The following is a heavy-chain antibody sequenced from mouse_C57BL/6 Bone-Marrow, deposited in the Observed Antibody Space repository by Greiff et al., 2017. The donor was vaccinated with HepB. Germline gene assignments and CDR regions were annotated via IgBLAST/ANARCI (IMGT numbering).Heavy chain of an antibody. D-gene: IGHD1-1*01. CDR1: GYTFTSYW. J-gene: IGHJ1*03. CDR2: IDPNSGGT. CDR3: ARQITTVVAHWYFDV. V-gene: IGHV1-72*01. Sequence: QVQLQQPGAELVKPGASVKLSCKASGYTFTSYWMHWVKQRPGRGLEWIGRIDPNSGGTKYNEKFKSKATLTVDKPSSTAYMQLSSLTSEDSAVYYCARQITTVVAHWYFDVWSTGTTVTVSS.